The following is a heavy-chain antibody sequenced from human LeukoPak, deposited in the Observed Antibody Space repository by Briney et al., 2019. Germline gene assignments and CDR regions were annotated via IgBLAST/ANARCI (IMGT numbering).Heavy chain of an antibody. V-gene: IGHV4-59*01. D-gene: IGHD4-17*01. CDR1: GGSISSYY. Sequence: SETLSLTCTVSGGSISSYYWSWIRQPPGKGLEWIGYIYYSGSTNYNPSLKSRVTISVDTSKNQFSLKLSSVTAADTAVYYCARDRSLGDYQTLSGLVDYWGQGTLVTVSS. J-gene: IGHJ4*02. CDR3: ARDRSLGDYQTLSGLVDY. CDR2: IYYSGST.